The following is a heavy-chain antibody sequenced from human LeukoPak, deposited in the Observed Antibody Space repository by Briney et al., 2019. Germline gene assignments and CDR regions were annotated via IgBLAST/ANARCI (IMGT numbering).Heavy chain of an antibody. CDR3: TTELDVRPNHY. CDR2: IKRKSDGGTT. D-gene: IGHD1-14*01. CDR1: GFTFSSYD. Sequence: GGSLRLSCAASGFTFSSYDMTWVRQAPGKGLEWVGRIKRKSDGGTTDYAAPVKGRFTISRDDSKNTLYLQMNSLKSEDTAVYYCTTELDVRPNHYWGQGTLVTVSS. V-gene: IGHV3-15*01. J-gene: IGHJ4*02.